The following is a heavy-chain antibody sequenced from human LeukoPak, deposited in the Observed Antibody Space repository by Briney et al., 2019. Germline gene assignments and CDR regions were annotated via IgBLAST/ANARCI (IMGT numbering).Heavy chain of an antibody. CDR3: ARHGAAACTHTYFDY. V-gene: IGHV4-39*01. CDR2: ICCSGRP. D-gene: IGHD6-13*01. Sequence: SETLSLTCTVSGGSISSSSYYWGWLRQPQGKGLGWIGRICCSGRPYANPAQESRLTLSVDTSKNHFSLKLSSVTAADTAVYCGARHGAAACTHTYFDYWGQGTLVTVSS. CDR1: GGSISSSSYY. J-gene: IGHJ4*02.